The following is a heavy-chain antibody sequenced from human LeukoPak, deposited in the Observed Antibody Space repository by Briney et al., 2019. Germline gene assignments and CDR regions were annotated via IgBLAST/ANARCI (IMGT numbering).Heavy chain of an antibody. D-gene: IGHD6-19*01. J-gene: IGHJ5*02. V-gene: IGHV4-4*02. CDR1: GGSISSSNW. CDR2: IYHSGST. Sequence: SSGTLSLTCAVSGGSISSSNWWSWVRQPPGKGLEWIGEIYHSGSTNYNPSLKSRVTISVDKSKNQFSLKLSSVTAADTAVYYCTKGQQWLITNWFDPWGQGTLVTVSS. CDR3: TKGQQWLITNWFDP.